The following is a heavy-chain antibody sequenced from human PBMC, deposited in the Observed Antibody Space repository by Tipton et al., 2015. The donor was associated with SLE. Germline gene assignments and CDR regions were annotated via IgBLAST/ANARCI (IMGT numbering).Heavy chain of an antibody. CDR1: GITLSQFD. Sequence: SLRLSCTTSGITLSQFDMNWVRQAPGKGLEWVSHIRRGDDAAYYADSVKGRFTISRDSAKNSLNLQMHSLRAEDTALYYCARTLRSGGSCWIDAFDIWGLGTMVTVSS. J-gene: IGHJ3*02. CDR3: ARTLRSGGSCWIDAFDI. V-gene: IGHV3-48*03. CDR2: IRRGDDAA. D-gene: IGHD2-15*01.